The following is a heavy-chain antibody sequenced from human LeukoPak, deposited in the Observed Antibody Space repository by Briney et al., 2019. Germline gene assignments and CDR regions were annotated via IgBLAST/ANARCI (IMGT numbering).Heavy chain of an antibody. V-gene: IGHV1-69*05. Sequence: SVKVSCKASGGTFSSYAISWVRQAPGQGLEWMGGIIPIFGTANYAQKFQGRVTITTDESTSTAYMELSSLRSEDTAVYYCARDPGPHCSSTSCYLRDPWGQGTLVTVSS. CDR3: ARDPGPHCSSTSCYLRDP. CDR1: GGTFSSYA. CDR2: IIPIFGTA. D-gene: IGHD2-2*01. J-gene: IGHJ5*02.